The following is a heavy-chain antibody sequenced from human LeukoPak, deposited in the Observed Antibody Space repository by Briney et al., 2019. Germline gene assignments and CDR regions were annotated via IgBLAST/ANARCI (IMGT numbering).Heavy chain of an antibody. CDR1: GFTFSSYG. V-gene: IGHV3-30*18. D-gene: IGHD3-3*02. J-gene: IGHJ6*02. CDR2: ISYDGSNK. Sequence: GGSLRLSCAASGFTFSSYGMHWVRQAPGKGLERVAVISYDGSNKYYADSVKGRFTISRDNSKNTLYLQMNSLRAEDTAVYYCAKAHFPYYYYGMDVWGQGTTVTVSS. CDR3: AKAHFPYYYYGMDV.